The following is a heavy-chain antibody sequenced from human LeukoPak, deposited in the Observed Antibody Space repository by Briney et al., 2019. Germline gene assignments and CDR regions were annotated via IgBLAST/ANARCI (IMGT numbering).Heavy chain of an antibody. D-gene: IGHD1-1*01. V-gene: IGHV3-30*18. CDR2: ISYDGSNI. J-gene: IGHJ4*02. CDR1: GFTFSSYG. Sequence: GGSLRLSCTASGFTFSSYGMHWVRQAPGKGLECVAVISYDGSNIYYADSVKGRFTISRDNSKHTLYLQMNRLRGEDMGVYYWAKDRGQTVTYYFNYGGQGTLVTVS. CDR3: AKDRGQTVTYYFNY.